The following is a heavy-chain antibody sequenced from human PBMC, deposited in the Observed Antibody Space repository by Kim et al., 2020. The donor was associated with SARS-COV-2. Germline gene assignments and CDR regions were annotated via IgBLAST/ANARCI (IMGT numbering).Heavy chain of an antibody. CDR3: AREDALGGSFDY. CDR2: IWYDGSNK. CDR1: GFTFSSYG. D-gene: IGHD3-16*01. Sequence: GGSLRLSCAASGFTFSSYGMHWVRQAPGKGLEWVAVIWYDGSNKYYADSVKGRFTISRDNSKNTLYLQMNSLRAEDTAVYYCAREDALGGSFDYWGQGTLVTVSS. V-gene: IGHV3-33*01. J-gene: IGHJ4*02.